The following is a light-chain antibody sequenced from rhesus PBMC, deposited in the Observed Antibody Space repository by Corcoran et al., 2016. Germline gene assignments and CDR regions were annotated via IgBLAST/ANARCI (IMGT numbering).Light chain of an antibody. CDR2: AGT. CDR3: QQYKSYPWT. CDR1: QGISSY. J-gene: IGKJ1*01. V-gene: IGKV1-28*02. Sequence: DIQMTQSPSSLSASVGDTVTITCRASQGISSYLNWFQKKPGKAPKHRIYAGTTLQSGVPSMLNGSGTGKCFTLTHSSLQPEDFATDYCQQYKSYPWTFGQGTKVEIK.